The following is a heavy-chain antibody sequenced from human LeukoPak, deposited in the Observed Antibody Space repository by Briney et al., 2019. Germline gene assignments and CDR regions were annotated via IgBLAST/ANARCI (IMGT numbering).Heavy chain of an antibody. V-gene: IGHV3-30*02. CDR1: GFTFSSYG. J-gene: IGHJ4*02. D-gene: IGHD1-20*01. CDR2: IRHDGSYK. Sequence: SGGSLRLSCAASGFTFSSYGMHWVRQAPGKGLEWVAFIRHDGSYKYYADSVKGRFTISRDDSKNTLYLQMNSLRAEDTAMYYCAKVSITALDYWGQGTLVTVSS. CDR3: AKVSITALDY.